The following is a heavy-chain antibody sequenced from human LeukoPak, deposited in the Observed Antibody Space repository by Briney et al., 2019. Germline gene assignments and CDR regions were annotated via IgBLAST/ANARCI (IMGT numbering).Heavy chain of an antibody. V-gene: IGHV1-8*01. CDR2: MNPNSGNT. Sequence: APVKVSCTASGYTFTSYDINWVRQATGQGLEWMGWMNPNSGNTGYAQKFQGRVTMTRNTSISTAYMELSSLRSEDTAVYYCARSSSWYSRGWFDPWGQGTLVTVSS. J-gene: IGHJ5*02. CDR1: GYTFTSYD. D-gene: IGHD6-13*01. CDR3: ARSSSWYSRGWFDP.